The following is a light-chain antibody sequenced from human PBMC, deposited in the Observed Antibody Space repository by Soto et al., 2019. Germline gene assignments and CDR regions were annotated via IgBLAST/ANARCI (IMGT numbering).Light chain of an antibody. Sequence: IQMTQSPSTLSASVGDRVTITCRASQDVGRYLAWYQQKPGQAPKLLIYGASTLQSGVPSRFSGGGSGTDFTLTISCLQSEDFATYYCQHYKNYPWTFGQGTKVEIK. V-gene: IGKV1-8*01. J-gene: IGKJ1*01. CDR2: GAS. CDR3: QHYKNYPWT. CDR1: QDVGRY.